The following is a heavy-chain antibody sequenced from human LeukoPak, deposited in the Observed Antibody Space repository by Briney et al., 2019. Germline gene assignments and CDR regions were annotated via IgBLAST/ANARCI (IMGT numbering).Heavy chain of an antibody. Sequence: PGGSLRLSCAASGXTFSSFAMSWVRQAPEKGLEWVSAVSVSADISYYADSVKGRFTISRDNSKNTLYLQMNSLRAEDTALYYCAKRSRTVTTIDSWGRGTLVTVSS. CDR1: GXTFSSFA. CDR2: VSVSADIS. J-gene: IGHJ4*02. CDR3: AKRSRTVTTIDS. V-gene: IGHV3-23*01. D-gene: IGHD4-11*01.